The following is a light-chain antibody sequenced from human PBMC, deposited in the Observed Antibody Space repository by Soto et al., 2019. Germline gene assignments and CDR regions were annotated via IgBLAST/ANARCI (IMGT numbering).Light chain of an antibody. J-gene: IGLJ2*01. Sequence: QSALTQPASVSGSPGQSITISCTGTSSDVGNYNYVSWYQQHPGQAPKVMIYDVSYRPSGVSNRFSGSKSGNTASLTISGLQAEDEAHYYCSSFTPSNTLIFGGGTKVTVL. CDR3: SSFTPSNTLI. CDR2: DVS. CDR1: SSDVGNYNY. V-gene: IGLV2-14*01.